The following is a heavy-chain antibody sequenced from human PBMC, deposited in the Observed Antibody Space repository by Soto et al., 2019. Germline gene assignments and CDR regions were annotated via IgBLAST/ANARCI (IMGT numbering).Heavy chain of an antibody. Sequence: EVQLVESGGGLVQPGGSLRLSCAASGFTLIDHYMDWVRQAPGKGLEWVGRTRNKANSYTTEYAASVKGRFTVSSDDSMNSLYLPMTSLKTADTAVYYCVRTSHYGSGSWNFDSWGQGTLVTVSS. CDR1: GFTLIDHY. V-gene: IGHV3-72*01. CDR3: VRTSHYGSGSWNFDS. J-gene: IGHJ4*02. CDR2: TRNKANSYTT. D-gene: IGHD3-10*01.